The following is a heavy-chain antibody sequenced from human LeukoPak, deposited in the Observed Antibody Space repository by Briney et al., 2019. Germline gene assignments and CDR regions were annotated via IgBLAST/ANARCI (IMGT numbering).Heavy chain of an antibody. CDR1: GFTFDDYA. CDR3: AKDKAHVGYFXWLFDY. D-gene: IGHD3-9*01. J-gene: IGHJ4*02. V-gene: IGHV3-9*01. CDR2: ISWNSGSI. Sequence: PGGSLRLSCAASGFTFDDYAMHWVRQAPGKGLEWVSGISWNSGSIGYADSVKGRFTISRDNAKNSLYLQMNSLRAEDTALYYCAKDKAHVGYFXWLFDYWGQGTLVTXSS.